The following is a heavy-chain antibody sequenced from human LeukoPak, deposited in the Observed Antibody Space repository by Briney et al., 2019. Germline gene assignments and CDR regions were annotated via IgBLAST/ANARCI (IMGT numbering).Heavy chain of an antibody. V-gene: IGHV3-23*01. D-gene: IGHD3-22*01. J-gene: IGHJ4*02. CDR3: AKSGRDSSTDYFDY. CDR1: GFTFSSYG. Sequence: PGGSLRLSCAASGFTFSSYGMSWVRQAPGKGLEWVSAISGSGGSTYYADSVKGRLTISRDNSKNTLYLQMNSLRAEDTAVYYCAKSGRDSSTDYFDYWGQGTLVTVSS. CDR2: ISGSGGST.